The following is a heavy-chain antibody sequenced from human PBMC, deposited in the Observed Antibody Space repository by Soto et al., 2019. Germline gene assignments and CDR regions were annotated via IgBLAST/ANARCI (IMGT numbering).Heavy chain of an antibody. CDR3: AGYCSGGSCYSTYFDY. Sequence: GGSLRLSCAASGFTFSSYAMSWVRQAPGKGLEWVSAISGSGGSTYYADSVKGRFTISRDNSKNTLYLQMNSLRAEDTAVYYCAGYCSGGSCYSTYFDYWGQGTLVTVSS. CDR1: GFTFSSYA. D-gene: IGHD2-15*01. J-gene: IGHJ4*02. V-gene: IGHV3-23*01. CDR2: ISGSGGST.